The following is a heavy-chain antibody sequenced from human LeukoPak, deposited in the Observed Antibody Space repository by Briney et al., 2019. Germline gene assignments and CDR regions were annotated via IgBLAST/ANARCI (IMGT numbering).Heavy chain of an antibody. D-gene: IGHD2-2*01. Sequence: GGSLRLSCAASGFTFNNYGMHWVRQAPGKGLEWVAVISYDGRNIHYPDSVKGRLTISRDISTDTLWLQMDSLRTEDTAVYYCATGPLRGTAAAIDYWGQGTLVTVSS. CDR2: ISYDGRNI. CDR1: GFTFNNYG. J-gene: IGHJ4*02. CDR3: ATGPLRGTAAAIDY. V-gene: IGHV3-30*03.